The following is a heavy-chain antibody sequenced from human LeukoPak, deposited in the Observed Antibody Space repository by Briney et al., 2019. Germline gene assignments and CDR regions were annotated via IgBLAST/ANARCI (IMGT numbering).Heavy chain of an antibody. V-gene: IGHV3-9*01. CDR3: AKAGYSYGSTFVDY. J-gene: IGHJ4*02. Sequence: GGSLRLSCAASGFTFNDYAMHWVRQAPGKGLEWVSGISWNSGSIGYADSVKGRFTISRDNAKNSLYLQMNSLRAEDTALYYCAKAGYSYGSTFVDYWGQGTLVTVSS. D-gene: IGHD5-18*01. CDR1: GFTFNDYA. CDR2: ISWNSGSI.